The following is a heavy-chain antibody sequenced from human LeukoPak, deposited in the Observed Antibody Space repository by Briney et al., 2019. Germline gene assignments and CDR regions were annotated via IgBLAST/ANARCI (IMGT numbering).Heavy chain of an antibody. CDR1: GGSISGYY. D-gene: IGHD6-13*01. V-gene: IGHV4-59*01. CDR3: ARDSDSSSWYSFRFDP. Sequence: SETLSLTCTVSGGSISGYYWSWIRQPPGKGLEWIGYIYYSGSTNYNPSLKSRVTISVDTSKNQFSLKLSSVTAADTAVYYCARDSDSSSWYSFRFDPWGQGTLVTVSS. J-gene: IGHJ5*02. CDR2: IYYSGST.